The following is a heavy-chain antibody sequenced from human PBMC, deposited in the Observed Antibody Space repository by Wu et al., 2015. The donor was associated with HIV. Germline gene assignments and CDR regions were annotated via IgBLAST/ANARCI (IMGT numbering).Heavy chain of an antibody. CDR1: GGSFRSQP. J-gene: IGHJ4*02. Sequence: QLVQSGAEVKKPGSSVKVSCKTSGGSFRSQPISWVRQAPGQGLEWMGKIFPNSGGTNYAQKFQGRVTMTRDTSISTAYMELSRLRSDDTAVYYCARAFPVYSSSFGGLGYWGQGTLVTVSS. V-gene: IGHV1-2*02. CDR2: IFPNSGGT. D-gene: IGHD6-6*01. CDR3: ARAFPVYSSSFGGLGY.